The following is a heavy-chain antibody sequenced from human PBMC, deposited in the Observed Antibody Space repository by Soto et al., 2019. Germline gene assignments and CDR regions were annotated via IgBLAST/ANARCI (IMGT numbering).Heavy chain of an antibody. D-gene: IGHD2-8*01. J-gene: IGHJ4*02. CDR2: INHSGST. V-gene: IGHV4-34*01. CDR1: GGSFSCYY. Sequence: PSETLSLTCAVYGGSFSCYYWSWIRQPPGKGLEWIGEINHSGSTNYNPSLKSRVTISVDTSKNQFSLKLSSVTAADTAVYYCARGHGYCTSGVCRIFDYWGQGTLVTVSS. CDR3: ARGHGYCTSGVCRIFDY.